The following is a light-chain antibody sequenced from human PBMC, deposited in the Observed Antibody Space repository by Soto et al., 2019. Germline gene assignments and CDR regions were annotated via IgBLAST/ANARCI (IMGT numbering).Light chain of an antibody. Sequence: DIQMTQSPSTLSASVGDRVTITCRASQSISSWLAWYQQKPGKAPKLLIQKASSLESGVPSRFSGIGSGTEFTLTISSLQPDDFATYYCQQDSIFSLTFGGGTKVEIK. J-gene: IGKJ4*01. CDR3: QQDSIFSLT. CDR1: QSISSW. V-gene: IGKV1-5*03. CDR2: KAS.